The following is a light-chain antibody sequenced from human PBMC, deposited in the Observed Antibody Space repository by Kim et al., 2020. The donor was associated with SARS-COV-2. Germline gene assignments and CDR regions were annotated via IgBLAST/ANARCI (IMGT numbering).Light chain of an antibody. CDR1: QNVDIY. CDR2: DAT. V-gene: IGKV3-11*01. CDR3: QQRRNWPPLT. Sequence: SPGERATLSCRASQNVDIYLAWYQQKPGQAPRLLIYDATNRATGIPDRCSGSGSGTDFTLTSSGLEPEDFAIYYCQQRRNWPPLTFGGGTKLEI. J-gene: IGKJ4*01.